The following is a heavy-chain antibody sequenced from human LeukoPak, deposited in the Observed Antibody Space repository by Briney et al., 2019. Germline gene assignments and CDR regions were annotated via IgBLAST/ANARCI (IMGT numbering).Heavy chain of an antibody. CDR3: AKGSRAQGYYFDF. J-gene: IGHJ4*02. CDR2: ISGSGGST. D-gene: IGHD3-10*01. Sequence: GGSLRLSCAASGFTFSSYSMSWVRRAPGKGLEWVSTISGSGGSTYYADSVKGRFTISRDNSKNTLYLQMNSLRAEDTAAYYCAKGSRAQGYYFDFWGKGTLVTVSS. CDR1: GFTFSSYS. V-gene: IGHV3-23*01.